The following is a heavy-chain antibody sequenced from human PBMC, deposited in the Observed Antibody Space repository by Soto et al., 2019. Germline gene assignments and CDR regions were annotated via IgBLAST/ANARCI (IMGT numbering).Heavy chain of an antibody. Sequence: SVKVSCKASGFTFTSSAVQWVRQARGPRLEWIGWIVVGSGNTNYAQKFQERVTITRDMSTSTAYMELSSLRSEDTAVYYCAAVSTTNPEPRSPNDYWGQGTLVTVSS. D-gene: IGHD1-7*01. J-gene: IGHJ4*02. CDR3: AAVSTTNPEPRSPNDY. V-gene: IGHV1-58*01. CDR2: IVVGSGNT. CDR1: GFTFTSSA.